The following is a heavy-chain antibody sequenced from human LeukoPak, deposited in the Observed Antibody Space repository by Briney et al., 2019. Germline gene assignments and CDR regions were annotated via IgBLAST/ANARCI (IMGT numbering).Heavy chain of an antibody. D-gene: IGHD3-10*01. CDR1: GFTFSSYE. V-gene: IGHV3-48*03. CDR2: ISSSGSTI. CDR3: AKDHHYYGSGSYYTFGDY. Sequence: GGSLRLSCAASGFTFSSYEMNWVRQAPGKGLEWVSYISSSGSTIYYADSVKGRFTISRDNSKNTLYLQMNSLRAEDTAVYYCAKDHHYYGSGSYYTFGDYWGQGTLVTVSS. J-gene: IGHJ4*02.